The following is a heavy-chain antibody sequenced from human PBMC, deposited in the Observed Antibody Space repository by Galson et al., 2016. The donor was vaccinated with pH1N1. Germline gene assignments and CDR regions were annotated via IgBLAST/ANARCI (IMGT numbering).Heavy chain of an antibody. V-gene: IGHV1-69*04. Sequence: SCKASGGTFSSYVIIWVRQAPGQGLEWMGRIVPITGIRNYAQKFQDRVTITADKSTSTAYMELSGLRSEDTAIYYCAPGGDDYGGNPHWFDPWGQGTLVTVSS. CDR2: IVPITGIR. CDR1: GGTFSSYV. J-gene: IGHJ5*02. D-gene: IGHD4-23*01. CDR3: APGGDDYGGNPHWFDP.